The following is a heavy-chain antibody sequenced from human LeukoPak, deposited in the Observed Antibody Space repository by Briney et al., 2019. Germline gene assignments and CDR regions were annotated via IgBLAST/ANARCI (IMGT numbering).Heavy chain of an antibody. J-gene: IGHJ4*02. D-gene: IGHD2-2*01. CDR1: GGSISSSSYY. CDR3: ARHERGIIEVVPAAIGY. Sequence: SETLSLTCTVSGGSISSSSYYWGWIRQPPGKGLEWIGSIYYSGSTYYNPSLKSRVTISVDTSKNQFSLKLSSVTAADTAVYYCARHERGIIEVVPAAIGYWGQGTLVTVSS. V-gene: IGHV4-39*01. CDR2: IYYSGST.